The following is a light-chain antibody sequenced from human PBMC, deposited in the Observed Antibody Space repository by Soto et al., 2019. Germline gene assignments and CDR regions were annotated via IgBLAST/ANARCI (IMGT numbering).Light chain of an antibody. CDR1: QSVSSSY. J-gene: IGKJ3*01. V-gene: IGKV3-20*01. Sequence: EIVLTQSPGTLSLSPGERATLSCRASQSVSSSYLAWYQQKPGQAPRLLIYGASSRATGIPDRFSGSGSGTDFTLTISRLEPEDFAVSYCPQYGSSPVFTFGPATKVDIK. CDR3: PQYGSSPVFT. CDR2: GAS.